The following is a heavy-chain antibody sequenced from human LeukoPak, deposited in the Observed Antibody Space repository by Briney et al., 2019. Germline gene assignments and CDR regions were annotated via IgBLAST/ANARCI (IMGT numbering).Heavy chain of an antibody. J-gene: IGHJ4*02. D-gene: IGHD6-13*01. V-gene: IGHV1-2*06. CDR2: INPNSGGT. CDR3: ARGGLSSSWYSRPYYFDY. Sequence: GASVKVSCKASGYTFTGYYIHWVRQAPGQGLEWMGRINPNSGGTNYAQKFQGRVTMTRDTSISTAYMELSRLRSDDTAVYYCARGGLSSSWYSRPYYFDYWGQGTLVTVSS. CDR1: GYTFTGYY.